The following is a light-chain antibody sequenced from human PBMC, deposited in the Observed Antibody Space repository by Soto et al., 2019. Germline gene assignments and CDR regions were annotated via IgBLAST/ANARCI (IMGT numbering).Light chain of an antibody. V-gene: IGKV1-39*01. CDR3: QQRYSTPWT. J-gene: IGKJ1*01. CDR2: AAS. CDR1: QSISSY. Sequence: DIPMTQSPSSLSASVGDRVTITCRASQSISSYLNWYQQKPGTAPKLLIYAASSLQSGVPSRFSGSGSGTDFTLNISSLQPEDFATYYCQQRYSTPWTFGQGTKVEIK.